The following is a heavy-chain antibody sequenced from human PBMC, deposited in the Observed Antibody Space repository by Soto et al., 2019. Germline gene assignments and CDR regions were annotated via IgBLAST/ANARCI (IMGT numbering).Heavy chain of an antibody. D-gene: IGHD3-10*01. J-gene: IGHJ3*02. V-gene: IGHV4-59*12. CDR3: ARDTGTYYGSGCYYNINALDI. Sequence: SETLSLTCTVSGGSISSYYWSWIRQPPGKGLEWIGYIYYTGSTNYNPSLKSRVTISVDKSKNQFSLKLSSVTAADTAVYYCARDTGTYYGSGCYYNINALDIWGQGTMVTGSS. CDR1: GGSISSYY. CDR2: IYYTGST.